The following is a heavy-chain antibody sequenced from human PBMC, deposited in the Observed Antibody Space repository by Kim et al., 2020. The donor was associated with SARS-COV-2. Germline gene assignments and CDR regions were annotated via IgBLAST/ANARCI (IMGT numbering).Heavy chain of an antibody. CDR1: GFTFGDYA. Sequence: GGSLRLSCTASGFTFGDYAMSWVRQAPGKGLEWVGFIRSKAYGGTTEYAASVKGRFTISRDDSKSIAYLQMNSLKTEDTAVYYCTRDWGCTNGVCNTNGDYWGQGTLVTVSS. D-gene: IGHD2-8*01. V-gene: IGHV3-49*04. CDR2: IRSKAYGGTT. J-gene: IGHJ4*02. CDR3: TRDWGCTNGVCNTNGDY.